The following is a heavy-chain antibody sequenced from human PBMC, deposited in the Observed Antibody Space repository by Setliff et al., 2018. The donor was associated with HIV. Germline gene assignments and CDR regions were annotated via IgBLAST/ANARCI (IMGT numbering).Heavy chain of an antibody. CDR3: AKKGVGATGWAYYFDY. CDR1: GFNFNTYS. V-gene: IGHV3-21*04. CDR2: ISSSGTYI. Sequence: GGSLRLSCAASGFNFNTYSMNWVRQAPGRGLESVASISSSGTYIYYADSVKGRFTISRDNSKNTLYLQMNSLRAEDTAVYYCAKKGVGATGWAYYFDYWGQGTLVTVSS. D-gene: IGHD1-26*01. J-gene: IGHJ4*02.